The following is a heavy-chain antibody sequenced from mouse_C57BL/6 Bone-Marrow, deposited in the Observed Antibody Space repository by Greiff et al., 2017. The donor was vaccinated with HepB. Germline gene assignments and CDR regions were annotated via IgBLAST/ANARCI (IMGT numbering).Heavy chain of an antibody. D-gene: IGHD1-1*01. CDR1: GYSITSGYY. J-gene: IGHJ2*01. V-gene: IGHV3-6*01. CDR3: ARDRYYGSSYSFDY. CDR2: ISYDGSN. Sequence: EVKLQESGPGLVKPSQSLSLTCSVTGYSITSGYYWNWIRQFPGNKLEWMGYISYDGSNNYNPSLKNRISITRDTSKNQFFLKLNSVTTEDTATYYCARDRYYGSSYSFDYWGQGTTLTVSS.